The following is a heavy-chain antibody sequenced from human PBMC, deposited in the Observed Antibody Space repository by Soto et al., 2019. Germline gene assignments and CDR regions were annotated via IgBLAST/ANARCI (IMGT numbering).Heavy chain of an antibody. CDR1: GFTFRTYW. CDR2: INNDGSST. Sequence: EVQLVESGGGLVQPGGSLRLSCAASGFTFRTYWMQWARQAPGKGLEWVSRINNDGSSTNYADSVKGRFTISRDNAKDTLYLQMNSLRAEDTATYYCAMGTMDVWGKGITVTVSS. J-gene: IGHJ6*04. V-gene: IGHV3-74*01. D-gene: IGHD7-27*01. CDR3: AMGTMDV.